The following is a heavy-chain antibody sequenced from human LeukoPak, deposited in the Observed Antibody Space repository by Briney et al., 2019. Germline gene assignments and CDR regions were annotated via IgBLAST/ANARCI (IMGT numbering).Heavy chain of an antibody. V-gene: IGHV4-34*01. CDR2: INHSGST. CDR1: GGSLSGYY. D-gene: IGHD2-2*02. CDR3: ARGGRYCSSTKCYKVDWFDS. J-gene: IGHJ5*01. Sequence: SETLSLTCAVYGGSLSGYYWSWIRQPPGKGLEWIGEINHSGSTNYNPSPKSRVTISVDTSKNQFSLKLTSVTAADTAVYSCARGGRYCSSTKCYKVDWFDSWGQGILVTVSS.